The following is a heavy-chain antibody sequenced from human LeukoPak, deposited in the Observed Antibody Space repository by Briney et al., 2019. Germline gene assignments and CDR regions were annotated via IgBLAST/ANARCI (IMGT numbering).Heavy chain of an antibody. CDR1: GGSFSGYY. D-gene: IGHD7-27*01. Sequence: SETLSLTCAVYGGSFSGYYWSWIRQPPGKGLEWIGEINHSGSTNYNPSLKSRVTISVDTSKNQFSLKLSSVTAADTAVYYCARGLNGGSWFDAWGQGSLVTVSS. CDR2: INHSGST. J-gene: IGHJ5*02. V-gene: IGHV4-34*01. CDR3: ARGLNGGSWFDA.